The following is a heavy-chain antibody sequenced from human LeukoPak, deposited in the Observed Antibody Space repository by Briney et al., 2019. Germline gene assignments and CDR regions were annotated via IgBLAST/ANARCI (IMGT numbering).Heavy chain of an antibody. CDR1: GGSISSGSYY. J-gene: IGHJ4*02. CDR3: ARGRRGYSYGLGSYLLDY. V-gene: IGHV4-61*02. D-gene: IGHD5-18*01. CDR2: IYTSGST. Sequence: SETLSLTCTVSGGSISSGSYYWSWIRQPAGKGLEWIGRIYTSGSTNYNPSLKSRVTISVDTSKNQFSLKLSSVTAADTAVYYCARGRRGYSYGLGSYLLDYWSQGTLVTVSS.